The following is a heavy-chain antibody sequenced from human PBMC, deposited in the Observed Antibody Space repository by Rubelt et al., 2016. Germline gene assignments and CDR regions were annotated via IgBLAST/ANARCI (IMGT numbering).Heavy chain of an antibody. CDR2: ISDSGGIT. Sequence: GKGLEWVSTISDSGGITYYGDSVKGRFTISRDNSKNTLYLQMNSLRAEDTAVYYCATDVPYSGGSCYLIWGQGTMVTVSS. V-gene: IGHV3-23*01. D-gene: IGHD2-15*01. J-gene: IGHJ3*02. CDR3: ATDVPYSGGSCYLI.